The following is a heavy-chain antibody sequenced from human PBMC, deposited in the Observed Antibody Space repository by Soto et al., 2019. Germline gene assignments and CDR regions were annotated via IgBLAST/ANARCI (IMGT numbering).Heavy chain of an antibody. Sequence: QVQLVQSGAEVKKPGASVTVSCRASGDTFTGYYMHWVRQAPGQGLEWMGWINPNSGVTKYAQKFQGWVTMTRDTSITTVYMELSRLRSDDTGVYYCARESGGATATLDYYYFYMDVWGTGNTVTVSS. CDR1: GDTFTGYY. V-gene: IGHV1-2*04. CDR2: INPNSGVT. J-gene: IGHJ6*03. CDR3: ARESGGATATLDYYYFYMDV. D-gene: IGHD5-12*01.